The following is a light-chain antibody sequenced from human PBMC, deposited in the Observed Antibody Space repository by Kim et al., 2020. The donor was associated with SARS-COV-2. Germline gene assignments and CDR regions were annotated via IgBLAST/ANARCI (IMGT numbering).Light chain of an antibody. V-gene: IGKV3-15*01. J-gene: IGKJ1*01. CDR2: GES. CDR1: QSVNSH. Sequence: EIVMTQSPATLSVSPGERATLSCRASQSVNSHLVWYQQKPGQAPRPLIYGESTRATGIPARFSGSGSGTEFTLTISSLQSEDFAVYYCQQYNNSPWTFGQGTKVDIK. CDR3: QQYNNSPWT.